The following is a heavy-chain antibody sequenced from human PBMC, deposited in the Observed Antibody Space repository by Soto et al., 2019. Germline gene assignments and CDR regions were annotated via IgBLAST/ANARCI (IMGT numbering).Heavy chain of an antibody. V-gene: IGHV4-34*01. CDR1: GGSFSGYY. J-gene: IGHJ4*02. CDR3: ARGFFDY. Sequence: SETLSLTCAVYGGSFSGYYWSWIRQPPGKGLEWIGEINHSGSTNYNPSLKSRVTISVDTSKNQFSLKLSSVTAADTAVYYCARGFFDYWGQGTLVTVSS. CDR2: INHSGST.